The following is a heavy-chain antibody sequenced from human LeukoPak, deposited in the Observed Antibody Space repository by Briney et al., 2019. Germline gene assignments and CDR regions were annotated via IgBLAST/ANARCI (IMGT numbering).Heavy chain of an antibody. V-gene: IGHV1-18*04. J-gene: IGHJ6*03. CDR2: ISAYNGNT. CDR3: ARGYYDSSGSYYYYYYMDV. Sequence: EASVKVSCKASGYTFTDYYMHWVRQAPGQGLEWMGWISAYNGNTNYAQKLRGRVTMTTDTSTNTAYMELRSLRSDDTAVYYCARGYYDSSGSYYYYYYMDVWGKGTTVTISS. CDR1: GYTFTDYY. D-gene: IGHD3-22*01.